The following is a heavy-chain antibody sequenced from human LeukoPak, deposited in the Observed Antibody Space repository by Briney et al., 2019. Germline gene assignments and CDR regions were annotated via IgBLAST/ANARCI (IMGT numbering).Heavy chain of an antibody. CDR2: ISGSGGST. CDR3: AKDRRSWYPRYYYYMDV. J-gene: IGHJ6*03. CDR1: GFTFSSYA. Sequence: GGSLRLSCAASGFTFSSYAMSWVRQAPGKGLEWVSAISGSGGSTYYADSVKGRFTISRDNSKNMLYLQMNSLRAEDTAVYYCAKDRRSWYPRYYYYMDVWGKGTTVTVSS. D-gene: IGHD6-13*01. V-gene: IGHV3-23*01.